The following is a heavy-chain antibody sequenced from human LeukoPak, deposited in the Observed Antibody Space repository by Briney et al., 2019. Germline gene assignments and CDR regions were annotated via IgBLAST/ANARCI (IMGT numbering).Heavy chain of an antibody. CDR2: ISYDGSNK. D-gene: IGHD6-19*01. CDR1: GFTFSSYA. J-gene: IGHJ4*02. CDR3: ARDGAGYSSGWYGGDY. V-gene: IGHV3-30-3*01. Sequence: GGSLRLSCAASGFTFSSYAMHWVRQAPGKGLEWVAVISYDGSNKYYADSGKGRFTISRDNSKNTLYLQMNSLRAEDTAVYYCARDGAGYSSGWYGGDYWGQGTLVTVSS.